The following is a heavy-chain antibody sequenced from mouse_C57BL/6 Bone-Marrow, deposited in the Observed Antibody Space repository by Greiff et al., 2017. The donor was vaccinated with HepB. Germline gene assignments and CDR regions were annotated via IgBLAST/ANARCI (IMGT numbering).Heavy chain of an antibody. CDR3: ARGDYYGNPLFRGDY. V-gene: IGHV1-72*01. J-gene: IGHJ4*01. D-gene: IGHD2-1*01. CDR2: IDPKSGGT. CDR1: GYTFTSYW. Sequence: QVQLQQPGAELVKPGASVKLSCKASGYTFTSYWLHWVKQRPGRGRVWIGRIDPKSGGTTDNERFKSKATLTVDKPSSTAYIQLSSLTSEDSAIYYCARGDYYGNPLFRGDYWGQGTSVTVSS.